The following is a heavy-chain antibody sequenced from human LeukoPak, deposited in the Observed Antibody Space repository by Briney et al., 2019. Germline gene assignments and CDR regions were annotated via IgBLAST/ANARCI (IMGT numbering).Heavy chain of an antibody. CDR2: ITSSSSTI. CDR3: VRGLPYCGGDCYRAFDI. V-gene: IGHV3-48*02. D-gene: IGHD2-21*02. Sequence: GGSLRLSCAASGFTFSSYSMNWVRQAPGKGLEWISYITSSSSTIYYADSVKGRFTISRDNAKNSLYLQMNSLRDEDTAVYYCVRGLPYCGGDCYRAFDIWGQGTMVTVSS. J-gene: IGHJ3*02. CDR1: GFTFSSYS.